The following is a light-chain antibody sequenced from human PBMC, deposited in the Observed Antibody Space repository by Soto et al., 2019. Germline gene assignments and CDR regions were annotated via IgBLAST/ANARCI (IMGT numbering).Light chain of an antibody. J-gene: IGLJ2*01. CDR2: GNN. Sequence: VVTQPPSVSGAPGQRVTISCTGSSSNIGTGYDVHWYQHLPGTAPKLLIYGNNNRPSGVPDRFSGSKSGTSASLAITGLQAEDEADYYCQSYDSSLSGSVVFGGGTKLTVL. V-gene: IGLV1-40*01. CDR1: SSNIGTGYD. CDR3: QSYDSSLSGSVV.